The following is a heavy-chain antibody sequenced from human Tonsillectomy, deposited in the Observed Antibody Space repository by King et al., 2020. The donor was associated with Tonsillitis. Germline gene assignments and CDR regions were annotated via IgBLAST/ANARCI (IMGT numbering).Heavy chain of an antibody. D-gene: IGHD3-3*01. Sequence: LQLQESGPGLVKPSETLSLTCTVSGGSISSYYWSWIRQSPGKGLEWVGYVYYSGRTDYNPSLKSRVTISIDLSNKQFSLKLKSLTAADTAVYYCARGGAYYDFWSGYYVPFDQWGQGTLVTVSS. CDR3: ARGGAYYDFWSGYYVPFDQ. V-gene: IGHV4-59*01. J-gene: IGHJ4*02. CDR2: VYYSGRT. CDR1: GGSISSYY.